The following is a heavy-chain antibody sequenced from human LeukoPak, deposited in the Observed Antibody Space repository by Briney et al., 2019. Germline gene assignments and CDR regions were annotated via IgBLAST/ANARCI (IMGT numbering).Heavy chain of an antibody. J-gene: IGHJ4*02. V-gene: IGHV1-2*02. Sequence: ASVKVSCKASGYTFTGYYMHWVRQAPGQGLEWMGWINPNSGGTNYAQKFQGRVTMTRDTSISTAYMELSRLRSDDTAVYYCARAYRSLDTAMVDYWGQGTLVTVSS. CDR1: GYTFTGYY. D-gene: IGHD5-18*01. CDR3: ARAYRSLDTAMVDY. CDR2: INPNSGGT.